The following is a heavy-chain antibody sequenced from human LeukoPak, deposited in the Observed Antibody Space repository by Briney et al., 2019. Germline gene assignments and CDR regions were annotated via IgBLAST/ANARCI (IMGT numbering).Heavy chain of an antibody. CDR2: MNPNSGNT. CDR3: ARGEIADDAFDI. J-gene: IGHJ3*02. D-gene: IGHD6-13*01. Sequence: ASVKVSCKASGYTFTSYDINWVRQATGQGLEWMGWMNPNSGNTGYAQKFQGRVTITRDTSISTAYMELSSLRSEDTAVYYCARGEIADDAFDIWGQGTMVTVSS. V-gene: IGHV1-8*03. CDR1: GYTFTSYD.